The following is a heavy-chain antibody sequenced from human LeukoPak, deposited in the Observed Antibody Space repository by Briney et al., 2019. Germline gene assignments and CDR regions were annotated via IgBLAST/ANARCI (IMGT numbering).Heavy chain of an antibody. CDR2: INHSGST. J-gene: IGHJ4*02. CDR1: GGSFSDYY. CDR3: ARRRWLQPLDY. Sequence: PSETLSPTCAVYGGSFSDYYWSWIRQPPGKGLEWIGEINHSGSTNYNPSLKSRVSISVDTSKNQFSLRLSSVTAADTAVYYCARRRWLQPLDYWGQGTLVIVSS. D-gene: IGHD5-24*01. V-gene: IGHV4-34*01.